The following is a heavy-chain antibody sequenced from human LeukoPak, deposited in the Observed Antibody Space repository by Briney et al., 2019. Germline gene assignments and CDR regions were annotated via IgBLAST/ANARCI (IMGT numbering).Heavy chain of an antibody. CDR3: ARDKRGGSWDP. D-gene: IGHD3-10*01. CDR2: ISAYNGNT. J-gene: IGHJ5*02. V-gene: IGHV1-18*01. CDR1: GYTFTSYD. Sequence: GASVKVSCKASGYTFTSYDINWVRQATGQGLEWMGWISAYNGNTNYAQKLQGRVTMTTDTSTSTAYMELRSLRSDDTAVYYCARDKRGGSWDPWGQGTLVTVSS.